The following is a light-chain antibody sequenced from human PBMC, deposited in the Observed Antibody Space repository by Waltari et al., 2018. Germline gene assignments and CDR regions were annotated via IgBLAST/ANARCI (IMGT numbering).Light chain of an antibody. CDR3: QQSYSTPQT. CDR1: QSISSY. CDR2: AAS. Sequence: DIQMTQSPSSLSASVGDRVPITCRASQSISSYLNWYQQKPGKAPKLLIYAASSLQSGVPLRFSGSGSGTDFTLTISSLQPEDFATYYCQQSYSTPQTFGQGTKLEIK. J-gene: IGKJ2*01. V-gene: IGKV1-39*01.